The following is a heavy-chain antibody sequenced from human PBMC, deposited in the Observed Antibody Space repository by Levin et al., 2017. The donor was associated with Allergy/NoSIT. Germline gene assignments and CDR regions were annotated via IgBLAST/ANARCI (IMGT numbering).Heavy chain of an antibody. CDR1: GFTFRSYI. J-gene: IGHJ6*02. Sequence: LSLPCAASGFTFRSYIMNWVRQAPGKGLEWVSYISESSTTIYYADSVKGRFTISRDNAKNSLYLQMNSLRAEDTAVYYCARASPNWNDRHYYYYGMDGWGQGTTVTVSS. CDR2: ISESSTTI. V-gene: IGHV3-48*04. D-gene: IGHD1-1*01. CDR3: ARASPNWNDRHYYYYGMDG.